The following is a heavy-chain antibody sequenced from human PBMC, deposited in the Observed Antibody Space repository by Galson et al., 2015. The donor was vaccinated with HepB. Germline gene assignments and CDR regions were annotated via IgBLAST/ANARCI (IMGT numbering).Heavy chain of an antibody. D-gene: IGHD3-16*01. Sequence: SLRLSCAASGFTFSNAWMNWVRQAPGKGLEWVGRIKSKTDGGTTDYAAPVKGRFTISRDDSKNTLYLQMNSLKTVDTAVYYCTTDPLLTPFDIWGQGTMVTVSS. CDR3: TTDPLLTPFDI. J-gene: IGHJ3*02. V-gene: IGHV3-15*07. CDR2: IKSKTDGGTT. CDR1: GFTFSNAW.